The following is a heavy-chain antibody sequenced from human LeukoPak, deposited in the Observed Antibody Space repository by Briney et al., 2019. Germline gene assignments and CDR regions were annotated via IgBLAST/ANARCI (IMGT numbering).Heavy chain of an antibody. CDR1: GFTFDDYA. Sequence: GGSLRLSCAASGFTFDDYAMHWVRQAPGKGLEWVSGISWNSGSIGYADSVKGRFTISRDNAKNSLYLQMNSLRAEDTALYYCAKDTSSGWPPGYFDYWGQGTLVTVSS. D-gene: IGHD6-19*01. CDR2: ISWNSGSI. CDR3: AKDTSSGWPPGYFDY. V-gene: IGHV3-9*01. J-gene: IGHJ4*02.